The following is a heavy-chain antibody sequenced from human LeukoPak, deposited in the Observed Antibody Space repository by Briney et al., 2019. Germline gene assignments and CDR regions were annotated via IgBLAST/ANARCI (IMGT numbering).Heavy chain of an antibody. CDR1: GGSFSGYY. V-gene: IGHV4-34*01. CDR3: ARKSLNYGGNADAAFDI. J-gene: IGHJ3*02. CDR2: INHSGST. D-gene: IGHD4-23*01. Sequence: SETLSLTCAVYGGSFSGYYWSWIRQPPGKGLEWIGEINHSGSTNYNPSLKSRVTISVDTSKNQFSLKLSSVTAADTAVYYCARKSLNYGGNADAAFDIWGQGTMDTVSS.